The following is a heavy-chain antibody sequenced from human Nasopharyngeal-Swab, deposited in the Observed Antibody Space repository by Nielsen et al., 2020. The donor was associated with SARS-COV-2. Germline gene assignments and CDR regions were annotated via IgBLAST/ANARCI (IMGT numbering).Heavy chain of an antibody. CDR1: GGSIGSYY. Sequence: SETLSLTCTISGGSIGSYYWSWIRQPPGKGLEWIGYIYCSGSTNYNPSLKSRVTISVDTSKNQFSLKLSSVTAADTAVYYCARGFDYWGQGTLVTVSS. J-gene: IGHJ4*02. V-gene: IGHV4-59*13. CDR2: IYCSGST. CDR3: ARGFDY.